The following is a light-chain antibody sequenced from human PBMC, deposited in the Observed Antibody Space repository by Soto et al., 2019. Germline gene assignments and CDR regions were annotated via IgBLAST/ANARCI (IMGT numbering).Light chain of an antibody. CDR2: GAS. V-gene: IGKV3-20*01. J-gene: IGKJ3*01. CDR1: PSVSSSD. CDR3: TQDGSSPRFT. Sequence: EIVLTQSPGTLSLSPGERATLSCRASPSVSSSDLAWYQQKPGQAPRLLICGASSRATGIPDRFSGSGSRTDFTLTIIRLEAEDFAVYYSTQDGSSPRFTFGPGTKVDIK.